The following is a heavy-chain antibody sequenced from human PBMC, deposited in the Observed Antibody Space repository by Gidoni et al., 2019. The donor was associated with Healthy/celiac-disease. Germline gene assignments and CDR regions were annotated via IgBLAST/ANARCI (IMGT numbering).Heavy chain of an antibody. J-gene: IGHJ6*02. Sequence: QLQLQESGPGLVKPSETLSLTCTVTGGSISSSSYYWGWIRQPPGKGLEWIGSIYYSGSTYYNPSLKSRVTISVDTSKNQFSLKLSSVTAADTAVYYCARLSSSGWGGNYYYYYGMDVWGQGTTVTVSS. CDR3: ARLSSSGWGGNYYYYYGMDV. D-gene: IGHD6-19*01. CDR1: GGSISSSSYY. CDR2: IYYSGST. V-gene: IGHV4-39*01.